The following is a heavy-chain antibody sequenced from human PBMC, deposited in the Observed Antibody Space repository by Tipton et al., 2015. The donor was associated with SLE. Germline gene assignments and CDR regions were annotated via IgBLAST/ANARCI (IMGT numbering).Heavy chain of an antibody. CDR1: RGSISSNSHY. CDR3: ASQRATFGPDYFQH. V-gene: IGHV4-39*07. D-gene: IGHD3-16*01. Sequence: LRLSCTVFRGSISSNSHYWAWLRQPPGKGLEWIGRIYYSGSSYYNPSLKSRVTISVDTSKNKFSLKLSSVTAADTAVYYCASQRATFGPDYFQHWGHGSLVTVSS. CDR2: IYYSGSS. J-gene: IGHJ1*01.